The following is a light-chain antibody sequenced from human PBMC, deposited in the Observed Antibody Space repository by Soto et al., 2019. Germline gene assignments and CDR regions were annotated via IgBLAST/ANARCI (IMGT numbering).Light chain of an antibody. V-gene: IGKV3-15*01. J-gene: IGKJ5*01. CDR3: QQYHKWPIT. Sequence: IVMSQSPATLSVSPGEGATLSCRASQSVNSNLAWYRHKPGQAPRLLIYRASTRAAGLPDRFSGSGSGTEFTLTISSLQSEDFAVYYCQQYHKWPITFGQGTRLEIK. CDR1: QSVNSN. CDR2: RAS.